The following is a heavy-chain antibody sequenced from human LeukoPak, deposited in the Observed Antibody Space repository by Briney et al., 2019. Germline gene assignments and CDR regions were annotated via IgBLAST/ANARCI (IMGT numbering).Heavy chain of an antibody. CDR1: GFTFSDSY. J-gene: IGHJ3*01. D-gene: IGHD6-13*01. CDR2: ISRGGSTT. Sequence: PGGSLRLSCAASGFTFSDSYMSWIRQAPGKGLEWVSYISRGGSTTYYADSVKGRFTISRDNAKNSLYLQMNSLRADDTAVYYCVRGVSISSSWYNDLWGQGTMVTVSS. CDR3: VRGVSISSSWYNDL. V-gene: IGHV3-11*01.